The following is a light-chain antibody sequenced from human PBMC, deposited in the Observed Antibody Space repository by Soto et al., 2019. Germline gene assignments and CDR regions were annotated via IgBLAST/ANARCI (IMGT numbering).Light chain of an antibody. Sequence: VLTQSPATLSLSPGERATLSCRASQSIHTSLAWYQQKPGQPPRLVVYDSTLRANGVPDRFGGSRSGTEFTLTINNLEPEDFAVYYCQQRNVRPPITSGQRTRLEIK. CDR3: QQRNVRPPIT. CDR1: QSIHTS. V-gene: IGKV3-11*01. J-gene: IGKJ5*01. CDR2: DST.